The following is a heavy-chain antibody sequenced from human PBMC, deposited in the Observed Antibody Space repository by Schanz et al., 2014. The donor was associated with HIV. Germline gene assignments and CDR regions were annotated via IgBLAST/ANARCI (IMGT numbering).Heavy chain of an antibody. J-gene: IGHJ6*02. Sequence: EVQLVESGGGLVKPGGSLRLSCAASGFTFSSYAMSWVRLAPGKGLEWVSTVGYGGDNTYYADSVEGRFTISRDNSKNTVYLQMNSLRDEDTAVYYCARSPSFGMDVWGQGTTVTVSS. CDR3: ARSPSFGMDV. CDR1: GFTFSSYA. CDR2: VGYGGDNT. V-gene: IGHV3-23*04.